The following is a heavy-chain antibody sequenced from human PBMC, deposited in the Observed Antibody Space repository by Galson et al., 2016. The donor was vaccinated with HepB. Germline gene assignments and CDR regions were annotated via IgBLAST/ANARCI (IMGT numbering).Heavy chain of an antibody. CDR3: ARDLRGMVRFFYWSTHFDS. V-gene: IGHV3-21*01. D-gene: IGHD3-9*01. CDR1: GFTFSSYA. Sequence: SLRLSCAASGFTFSSYAMSWIRQAPGKGLEWVSAISGTSTYIYYADSVKGRFTISRDNAKNSLYLQMNNVRAEDTAVYYCARDLRGMVRFFYWSTHFDSWGQGTLVTVSS. J-gene: IGHJ4*02. CDR2: ISGTSTYI.